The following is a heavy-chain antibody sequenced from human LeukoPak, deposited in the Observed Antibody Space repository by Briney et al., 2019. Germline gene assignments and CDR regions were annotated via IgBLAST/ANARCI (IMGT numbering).Heavy chain of an antibody. D-gene: IGHD2-2*01. Sequence: GGSLRLSCVASGFTFNTYWMTWVRQAPGKGLEWVANIKPDGGEKYYLDSVKGRFSISRDNAKNSLYLQMNSLTAEDTAVFYCAKDRVYQLLLYFYYMDVWGKGTTVSISS. CDR1: GFTFNTYW. CDR2: IKPDGGEK. J-gene: IGHJ6*03. V-gene: IGHV3-7*01. CDR3: AKDRVYQLLLYFYYMDV.